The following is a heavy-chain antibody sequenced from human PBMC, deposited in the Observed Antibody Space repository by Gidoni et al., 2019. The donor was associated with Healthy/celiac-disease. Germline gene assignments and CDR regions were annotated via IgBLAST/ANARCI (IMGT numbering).Heavy chain of an antibody. V-gene: IGHV3-9*01. CDR3: ARGDRGWQKFDY. Sequence: EVQLVESGGGLVQPGRSLRLSCAASGFTFDDYAMHWVRQAPGKGLEWVSGISWNSGSIGYADSVKGRFTIARDNAKNSLYLQMNSLRAEDTALYYCARGDRGWQKFDYWGQGPWSPSPQ. CDR2: ISWNSGSI. CDR1: GFTFDDYA. D-gene: IGHD6-19*01. J-gene: IGHJ4*02.